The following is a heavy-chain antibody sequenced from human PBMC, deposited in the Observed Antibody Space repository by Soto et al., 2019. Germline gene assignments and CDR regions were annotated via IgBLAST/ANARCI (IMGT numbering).Heavy chain of an antibody. D-gene: IGHD3-10*01. CDR2: IYYSGST. Sequence: SETLSLTCTVSGGSISSSSYYWGWIRQPPGKGLEWIGSIYYSGSTYYNPSLKSRVTISVDTSKNQFSLKLSSVTAADTAVYYCARPAITMVRGVIMGDYYYGMDVWGQGTTVTVSS. CDR3: ARPAITMVRGVIMGDYYYGMDV. V-gene: IGHV4-39*01. J-gene: IGHJ6*02. CDR1: GGSISSSSYY.